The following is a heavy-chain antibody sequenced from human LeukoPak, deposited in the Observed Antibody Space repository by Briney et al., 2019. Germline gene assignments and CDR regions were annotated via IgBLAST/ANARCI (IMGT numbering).Heavy chain of an antibody. CDR2: INHSGST. V-gene: IGHV4-34*01. CDR1: GGSFSGYY. Sequence: SETLSLTCAVYGGSFSGYYWSWIRQPPGKGLEWIGEINHSGSTNYNPSLKSRVTISVDTSKNQFSLKLSSVTAADTAVYYCARGRITMVRGVIGRQYYYYGMDVWGQGTTVTVSS. J-gene: IGHJ6*02. CDR3: ARGRITMVRGVIGRQYYYYGMDV. D-gene: IGHD3-10*01.